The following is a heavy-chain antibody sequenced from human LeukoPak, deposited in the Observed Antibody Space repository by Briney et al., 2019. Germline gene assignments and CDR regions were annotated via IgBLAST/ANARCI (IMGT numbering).Heavy chain of an antibody. CDR2: ISSSSSTI. Sequence: GGSLRLSCAASGVTFSSYSMNWVRQAPGRGLEWVSYISSSSSTIYYADSVKGRFTISRDNAKNSLYLQMNSLRDEDTAVYYCARDLSKLYYYYAMDFWGQGTTVTVSS. J-gene: IGHJ6*02. CDR1: GVTFSSYS. CDR3: ARDLSKLYYYYAMDF. D-gene: IGHD3-16*02. V-gene: IGHV3-48*02.